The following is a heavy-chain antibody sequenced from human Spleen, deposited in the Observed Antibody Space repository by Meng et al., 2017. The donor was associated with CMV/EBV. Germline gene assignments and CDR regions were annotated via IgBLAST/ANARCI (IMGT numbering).Heavy chain of an antibody. CDR1: GFTFSSYS. V-gene: IGHV3-21*01. J-gene: IGHJ6*02. Sequence: GESLKISCAASGFTFSSYSMNWVRQAPGKGLEWVSSISSSSSYIYYADSVKGRFTISRDNAKNSLYLQINSLRAEDTAVYYCARLSGYCSSTSCYFGGMDVWGQGTTVTVSS. CDR2: ISSSSSYI. D-gene: IGHD2-2*01. CDR3: ARLSGYCSSTSCYFGGMDV.